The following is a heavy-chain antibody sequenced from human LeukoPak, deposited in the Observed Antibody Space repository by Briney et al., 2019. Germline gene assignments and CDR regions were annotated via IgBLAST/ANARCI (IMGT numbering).Heavy chain of an antibody. V-gene: IGHV4-34*01. J-gene: IGHJ6*02. D-gene: IGHD2-2*01. CDR1: GGSFGGYY. CDR2: INHSGST. Sequence: SETLSLTCAVYGGSFGGYYWSWIRQPPGKGLEWIGEINHSGSTNYNPSLKSRVTISVDTSKNQFSLKLSSVTAADTAVYYCARDGVWYCSSTSCRTYYYYGMDVWGQGTTVTVS. CDR3: ARDGVWYCSSTSCRTYYYYGMDV.